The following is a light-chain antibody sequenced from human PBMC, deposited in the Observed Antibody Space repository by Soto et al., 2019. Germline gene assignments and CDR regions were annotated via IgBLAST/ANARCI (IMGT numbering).Light chain of an antibody. Sequence: QSVLTQPPSVSAAPEQKVTISCSGGSSNLGINFVSWYQQFPGGVPKLLIYENNKRPSGIPDRFSGAKSGTSATLDITGLQAGDEADCYCATWDGSLSVGVFGGGTKVTVL. CDR3: ATWDGSLSVGV. V-gene: IGLV1-51*02. J-gene: IGLJ1*01. CDR2: ENN. CDR1: SSNLGINF.